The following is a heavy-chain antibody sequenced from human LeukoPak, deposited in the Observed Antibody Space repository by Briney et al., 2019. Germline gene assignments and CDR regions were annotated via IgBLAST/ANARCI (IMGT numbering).Heavy chain of an antibody. CDR2: IYHSGGT. D-gene: IGHD1-26*01. Sequence: SETLSLTCTVSGYSISSGYYWGWIRQPPGKGLEWIGSIYHSGGTYYNPSLKSRVTISVDTSKNQFSLKLNSVTAADTAVYYCARDYLGAGTVGATSGYWGQGTLVTVSS. V-gene: IGHV4-38-2*02. J-gene: IGHJ4*02. CDR1: GYSISSGYY. CDR3: ARDYLGAGTVGATSGY.